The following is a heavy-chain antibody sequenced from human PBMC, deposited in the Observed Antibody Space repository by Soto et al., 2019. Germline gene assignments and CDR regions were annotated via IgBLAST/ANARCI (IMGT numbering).Heavy chain of an antibody. CDR3: ARNPPGPVDFDH. Sequence: ASETLSLPCTVSGGSVTNNYWSWIRQPPGKTLEWIGHIYSTGSTHYNPSLKSRVTISLGTSENQLSLTLTSVTAADTAVYYCARNPPGPVDFDHWGPGILVTVSS. CDR1: GGSVTNNY. CDR2: IYSTGST. J-gene: IGHJ4*02. V-gene: IGHV4-59*02.